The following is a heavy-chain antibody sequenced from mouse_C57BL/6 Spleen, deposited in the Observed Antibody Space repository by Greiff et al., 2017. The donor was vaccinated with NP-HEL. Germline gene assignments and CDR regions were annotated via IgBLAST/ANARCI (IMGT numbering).Heavy chain of an antibody. CDR1: GYSFTDYN. CDR2: INPNYGTT. Sequence: EVKLMESGPELVKPGASVKISCKASGYSFTDYNMNWVKQSNGKSLEWIGVINPNYGTTSYNQKFKGKATLTVDQSSSTAYMQLNSLTSEDSAVYYCARRGYYGSSYAMDYWGQGTSVTVSS. V-gene: IGHV1-39*01. CDR3: ARRGYYGSSYAMDY. D-gene: IGHD1-1*01. J-gene: IGHJ4*01.